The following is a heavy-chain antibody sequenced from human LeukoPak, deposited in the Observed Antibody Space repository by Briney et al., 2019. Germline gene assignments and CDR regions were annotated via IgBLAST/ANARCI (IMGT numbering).Heavy chain of an antibody. D-gene: IGHD3-9*01. CDR2: ISRSDSTI. J-gene: IGHJ6*03. CDR1: GFTFSRYE. V-gene: IGHV3-48*03. Sequence: GGSLRLSCAASGFTFSRYEMNWVRQAPGKGLEWVSYISRSDSTIYYADSVKGRFTISRDNAKNSLYLQMNSLRAEDTAVYYCARDNDILSPYYYYMDVWGKGTTVTVSS. CDR3: ARDNDILSPYYYYMDV.